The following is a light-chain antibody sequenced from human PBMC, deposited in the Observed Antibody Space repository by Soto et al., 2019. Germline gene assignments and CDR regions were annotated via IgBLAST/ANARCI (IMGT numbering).Light chain of an antibody. CDR3: QQRSAWPRT. CDR2: DAS. CDR1: QSVGSW. V-gene: IGKV3-11*01. J-gene: IGKJ2*01. Sequence: EIRLTQSPATLSLSPGDRATLSCRASQSVGSWLVWYQQRPGQAPRLLIYDASDRATGIPPRFRGSGSGTDVTLTISNLEPEDFAVYYCQQRSAWPRTFGQGTKLEIK.